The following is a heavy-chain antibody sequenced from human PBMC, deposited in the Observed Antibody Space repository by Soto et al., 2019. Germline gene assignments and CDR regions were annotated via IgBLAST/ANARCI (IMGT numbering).Heavy chain of an antibody. CDR1: GYTFTSYG. J-gene: IGHJ4*02. Sequence: QVQLVQSGAEVKKPGASVKVSCKASGYTFTSYGISWVRQAPGQGLEWMGWISAYNGNTNYAQKLQGRVTMTTDTSTSTAYMELRSLRSDDTAVYYCARDRQTYYYDSSGYSYFDYWGQGTLVTVSS. V-gene: IGHV1-18*01. CDR2: ISAYNGNT. CDR3: ARDRQTYYYDSSGYSYFDY. D-gene: IGHD3-22*01.